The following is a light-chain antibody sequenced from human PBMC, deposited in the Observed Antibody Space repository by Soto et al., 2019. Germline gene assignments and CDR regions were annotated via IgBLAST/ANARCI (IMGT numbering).Light chain of an antibody. Sequence: IVLSQSPGTLSLAPGERATLSCRASQSVDTNYLAWYQQKPGQAPRLLIYGASTRATGIPARFSGSGSGTEFTLTISSLQSEDFAVYYCQQYNNWPRLTFGGGTKVDIK. CDR2: GAS. CDR1: QSVDTN. CDR3: QQYNNWPRLT. V-gene: IGKV3-15*01. J-gene: IGKJ4*01.